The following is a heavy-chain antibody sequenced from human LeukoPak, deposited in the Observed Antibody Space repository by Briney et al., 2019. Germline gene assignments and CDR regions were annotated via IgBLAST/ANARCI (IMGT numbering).Heavy chain of an antibody. D-gene: IGHD5-18*01. Sequence: GGSLRLSCAASGFTFSTYTMNWVRQAPGKGLEWVSSISGSSSYIYYADSVKGRFTISRDNAKNSLYLQMDSLRAEDTAVYYCARRGYSYGSDYWGQGTLVTVSS. J-gene: IGHJ4*02. V-gene: IGHV3-21*01. CDR3: ARRGYSYGSDY. CDR1: GFTFSTYT. CDR2: ISGSSSYI.